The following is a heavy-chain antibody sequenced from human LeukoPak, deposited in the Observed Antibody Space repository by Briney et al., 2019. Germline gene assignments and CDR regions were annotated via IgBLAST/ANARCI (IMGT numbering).Heavy chain of an antibody. CDR3: ARQVGYCSSTSCYGPPHSVMDV. D-gene: IGHD2-2*01. V-gene: IGHV4-34*01. CDR1: GGSFSGYY. J-gene: IGHJ6*03. CDR2: INHSGST. Sequence: NPSETLSLTCAVYGGSFSGYYWSWIRQPPGKGLEWIGEINHSGSTNYNPSLKSRVTISVDTSKNQFSLKLSSVTAADTAVYYCARQVGYCSSTSCYGPPHSVMDVWGKGTTVTISS.